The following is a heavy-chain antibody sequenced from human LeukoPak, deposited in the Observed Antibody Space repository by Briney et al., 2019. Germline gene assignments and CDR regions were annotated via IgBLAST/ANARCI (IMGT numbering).Heavy chain of an antibody. CDR1: GGSISSSSYY. Sequence: KPSETLSLTCTVSGGSISSSSYYWGWIRQPPGKGLEWIGRITFSGSTNYSPSFKSRVTMSVDTSKNQFSLKLSSVTAADTAVYYCARDIVLAGRSPFYYYMDIWGKGTTVTVSS. CDR2: ITFSGST. J-gene: IGHJ6*03. CDR3: ARDIVLAGRSPFYYYMDI. D-gene: IGHD2-15*01. V-gene: IGHV4-39*07.